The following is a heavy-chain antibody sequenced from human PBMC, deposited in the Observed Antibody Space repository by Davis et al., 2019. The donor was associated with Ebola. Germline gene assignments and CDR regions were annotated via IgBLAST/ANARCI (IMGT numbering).Heavy chain of an antibody. CDR3: ARSDYYDSSGLARGWFDP. CDR2: IIPIIGTA. Sequence: SVKVSCKASGGTFSSYAISWVRQAPGQGLEWMGGIIPIIGTANYAQKFQGRVTITADESTSTAYMELSSLRSEDTAVYYCARSDYYDSSGLARGWFDPWGQGTLVTVSS. CDR1: GGTFSSYA. D-gene: IGHD3-22*01. V-gene: IGHV1-69*13. J-gene: IGHJ5*02.